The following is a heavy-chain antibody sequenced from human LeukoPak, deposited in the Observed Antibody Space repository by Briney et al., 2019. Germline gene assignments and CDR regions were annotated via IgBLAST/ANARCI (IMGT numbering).Heavy chain of an antibody. CDR2: ISSSDTI. J-gene: IGHJ3*02. CDR3: ARDRQQWPLDAFDI. V-gene: IGHV3-48*04. D-gene: IGHD1-1*01. CDR1: GFTCNSYT. Sequence: PGGSLRLSCVASGFTCNSYTMNWVRQAPGKGLEWVSYISSSDTIYYADSVKGRFTISRDNAENSLYLQMSSLRAEDTAVYYCARDRQQWPLDAFDIWGQGTVVTVSS.